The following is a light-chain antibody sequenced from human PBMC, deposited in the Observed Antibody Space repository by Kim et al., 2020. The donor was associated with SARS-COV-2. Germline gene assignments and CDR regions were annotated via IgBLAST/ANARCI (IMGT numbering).Light chain of an antibody. CDR1: NLRNYY. V-gene: IGLV3-19*01. J-gene: IGLJ2*01. Sequence: SSELTQDPAVSVALGQTDRITCQGDNLRNYYANLYKQKPGQAPVLAIYGRNSRPSGIPDRISGSTSGNTDSLTITGAQAENEGDYYCNSRDNNAKVIFVGGTQLTVL. CDR2: GRN. CDR3: NSRDNNAKVI.